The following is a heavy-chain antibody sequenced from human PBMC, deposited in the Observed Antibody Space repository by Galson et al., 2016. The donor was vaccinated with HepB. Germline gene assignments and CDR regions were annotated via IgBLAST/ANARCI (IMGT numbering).Heavy chain of an antibody. CDR1: GFVFSYFG. Sequence: LRLSCAASGFVFSYFGLSWVRQAPGKGLEWVASISTRRTTYYSDSVQGRFTISRDNSNNTLYLQMNGLRAEDTAVYYCAKERLVRRIFDHWGQGTLLTVSS. D-gene: IGHD1-1*01. CDR2: ISTRRTT. CDR3: AKERLVRRIFDH. J-gene: IGHJ4*02. V-gene: IGHV3-23*01.